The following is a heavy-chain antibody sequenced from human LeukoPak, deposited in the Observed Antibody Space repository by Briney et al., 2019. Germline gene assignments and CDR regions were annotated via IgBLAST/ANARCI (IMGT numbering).Heavy chain of an antibody. Sequence: SETLSLTCTVSGGSISSYYWSWIRQPPGKGLEWIASIYYSGTTHYNPSLSSRVTMSVDTSKNQFSLKLSAVTAADTAVYYCARQFHGSGYVDDLWGQGTLVTVSS. V-gene: IGHV4-59*08. CDR3: ARQFHGSGYVDDL. CDR1: GGSISSYY. CDR2: IYYSGTT. D-gene: IGHD3-22*01. J-gene: IGHJ5*02.